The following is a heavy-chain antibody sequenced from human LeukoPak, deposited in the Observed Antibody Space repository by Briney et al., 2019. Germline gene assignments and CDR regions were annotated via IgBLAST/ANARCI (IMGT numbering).Heavy chain of an antibody. Sequence: SETLSLTCTVSGGSISSYYWSWIRQPAGKGLEWIGRIYISGSTPYNPSPKSRVTMSVDTSKNQFSLKLSSVTAADTAVYYCARGLSVDAFDIWGQGTMVTVSS. CDR2: IYISGST. CDR3: ARGLSVDAFDI. CDR1: GGSISSYY. D-gene: IGHD6-19*01. J-gene: IGHJ3*02. V-gene: IGHV4-4*07.